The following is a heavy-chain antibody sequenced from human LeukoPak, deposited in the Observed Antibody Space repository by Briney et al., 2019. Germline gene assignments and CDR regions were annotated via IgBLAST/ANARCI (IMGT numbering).Heavy chain of an antibody. CDR2: IRSVPNSYAT. Sequence: VASVKVSCKASGYTFTGYYMHWVRQASGKGLEWVGRIRSVPNSYATAYAASVKGRFTISRDDSKNTAYLQMNSLKTEDTAVYYCTSLLGYCTNDVCYNYWGQGTLVTVSS. J-gene: IGHJ4*02. V-gene: IGHV3-73*01. CDR1: GYTFTGYY. D-gene: IGHD2-8*01. CDR3: TSLLGYCTNDVCYNY.